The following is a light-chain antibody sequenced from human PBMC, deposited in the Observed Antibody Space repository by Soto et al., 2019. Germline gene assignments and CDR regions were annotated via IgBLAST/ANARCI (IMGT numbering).Light chain of an antibody. CDR3: QQYDNLPV. V-gene: IGKV1-33*01. CDR1: QDISNY. CDR2: DAS. Sequence: DIQMTQSPSSLSASVGDRVTITCQASQDISNYLNWYQQKPGKAPKLLIYDASNLETGVPSRFSGSGSGTDFTFTIISLQPEDIATYYCQQYDNLPVFGGGTKVEIK. J-gene: IGKJ4*01.